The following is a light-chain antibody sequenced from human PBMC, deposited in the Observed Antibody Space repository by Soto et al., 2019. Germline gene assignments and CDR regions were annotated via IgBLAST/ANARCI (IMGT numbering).Light chain of an antibody. Sequence: QSVLTQPASVSGSPGQSITISCTGTSSDIGTYNYVSWYQHHPGKAPKLIIYEVTNRPSGASNRFSGSKSGNTASLTISGLQAEDEADYYCSSHTSSSTIYVFGTGTKVTVL. CDR3: SSHTSSSTIYV. J-gene: IGLJ1*01. V-gene: IGLV2-14*01. CDR2: EVT. CDR1: SSDIGTYNY.